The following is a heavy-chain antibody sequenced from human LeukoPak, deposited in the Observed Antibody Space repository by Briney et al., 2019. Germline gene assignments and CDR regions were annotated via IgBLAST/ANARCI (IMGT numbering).Heavy chain of an antibody. V-gene: IGHV3-13*01. Sequence: GGSLRLSCAASGFTFSSYDMHWVRQATGKGLEWVSANGTAGDTYYPGSVKGRFTISRENAKNSLYLQMNSLRAGDTAVYYCARARIAAAGNFDYWGQGTLVTVSS. D-gene: IGHD6-13*01. CDR3: ARARIAAAGNFDY. J-gene: IGHJ4*02. CDR2: NGTAGDT. CDR1: GFTFSSYD.